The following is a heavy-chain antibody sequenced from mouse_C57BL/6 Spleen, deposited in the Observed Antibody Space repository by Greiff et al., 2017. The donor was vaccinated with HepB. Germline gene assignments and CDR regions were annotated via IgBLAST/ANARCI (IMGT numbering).Heavy chain of an antibody. CDR2: IDPSDSET. Sequence: VQLQQPGAELVRPGSSVKLSCKASGYTFTSYWMHWVKQRPIQGLEWIGNIDPSDSETHYNQKFKDKATLTVDKSSSTAYMQLSSLTSEDSAVYYCAREGFYYGSSYGFYAMDYWGQGTSVTVSS. J-gene: IGHJ4*01. V-gene: IGHV1-52*01. CDR3: AREGFYYGSSYGFYAMDY. D-gene: IGHD1-1*01. CDR1: GYTFTSYW.